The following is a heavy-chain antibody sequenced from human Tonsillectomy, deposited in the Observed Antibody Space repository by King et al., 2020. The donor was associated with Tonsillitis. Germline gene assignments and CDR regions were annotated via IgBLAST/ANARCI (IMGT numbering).Heavy chain of an antibody. CDR2: IYYSGST. CDR3: ARDYYDSSGYPDAFDI. V-gene: IGHV4-59*01. CDR1: GGSISSYY. D-gene: IGHD3-22*01. J-gene: IGHJ3*02. Sequence: VQLQESGPGLVKPSETLSLTCTVSGGSISSYYWSWIRQPPGKGLEWIGYIYYSGSTNYNPSLKSRDTISVDTSKNQFSLKLSSVTAADTAVYYCARDYYDSSGYPDAFDIWGQGTMVTVSS.